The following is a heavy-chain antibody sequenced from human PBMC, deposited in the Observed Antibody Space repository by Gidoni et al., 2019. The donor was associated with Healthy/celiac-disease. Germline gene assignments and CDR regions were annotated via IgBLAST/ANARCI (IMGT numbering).Heavy chain of an antibody. CDR3: ARDGNYYDSSGYYYSPDWYFDL. J-gene: IGHJ2*01. V-gene: IGHV4-31*03. D-gene: IGHD3-22*01. Sequence: QVQLQESGQGLEKPSQTLSLPCTVSGGSISSGGYYWSWIRQHPGKGLECIGYIYDSGSTYYNPSLKSRVTISVDTSKNQFSLKLSSVTAADTAVYYCARDGNYYDSSGYYYSPDWYFDLWGRGTLVTVSS. CDR2: IYDSGST. CDR1: GGSISSGGYY.